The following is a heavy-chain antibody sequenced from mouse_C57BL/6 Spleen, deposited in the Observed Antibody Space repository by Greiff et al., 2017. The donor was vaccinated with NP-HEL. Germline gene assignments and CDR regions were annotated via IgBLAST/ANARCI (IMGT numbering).Heavy chain of an antibody. V-gene: IGHV1-80*01. J-gene: IGHJ2*01. CDR1: GYAFSSYW. Sequence: VQLQQSGASVKISCKASGYAFSSYWMNWVEQRPGKGLEWIGQIYPGDGDTNYNGKFKGKATLTADKSSSTAYMQLSSLTSEDSAVYFCARLLTGTGYFDYWGQGTTLTVSS. D-gene: IGHD4-1*01. CDR2: IYPGDGDT. CDR3: ARLLTGTGYFDY.